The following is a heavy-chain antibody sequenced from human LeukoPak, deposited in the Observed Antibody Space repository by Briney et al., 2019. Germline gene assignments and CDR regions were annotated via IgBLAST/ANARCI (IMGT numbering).Heavy chain of an antibody. V-gene: IGHV5-51*01. J-gene: IGHJ1*01. CDR3: ARHHLLESGWFNSSFQH. CDR1: GYSFTSYW. D-gene: IGHD6-19*01. Sequence: GESLKISCKGSGYSFTSYWIGWVRQMPGKGLEWMGIIYPGDSDTRYSPSFQGQVTISADKSISTAYLQWSSLKASDTAMYYCARHHLLESGWFNSSFQHWGQGTLVTVSS. CDR2: IYPGDSDT.